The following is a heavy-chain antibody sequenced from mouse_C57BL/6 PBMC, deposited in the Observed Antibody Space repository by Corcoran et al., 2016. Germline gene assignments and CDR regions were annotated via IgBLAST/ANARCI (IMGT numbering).Heavy chain of an antibody. CDR1: GYTFTTYG. Sequence: QIQLVQSGPELKKPGETVKISCKASGYTFTTYGMSWVKQAPGKGLKWMGWINTYSGVPTYADDFKGRFAFSLETSASTAYLKINNLKNEDTATYFCARVYDGYYVPFAYWGQGTLVTVSA. J-gene: IGHJ3*01. D-gene: IGHD2-3*01. CDR3: ARVYDGYYVPFAY. V-gene: IGHV9-3*01. CDR2: INTYSGVP.